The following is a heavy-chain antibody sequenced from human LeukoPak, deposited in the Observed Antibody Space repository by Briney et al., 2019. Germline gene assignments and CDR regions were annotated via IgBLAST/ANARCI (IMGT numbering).Heavy chain of an antibody. CDR1: GVSISIYY. Sequence: SETLSLTCTVSGVSISIYYWSWIRQPPGKGLEWIGYINNSGSTSYNPSLKSRATISADTSKNQFSLKLSSVTAADTAVYYCVRDRELNYWGQGTLVTVSS. V-gene: IGHV4-59*01. J-gene: IGHJ4*02. CDR3: VRDRELNY. D-gene: IGHD1-7*01. CDR2: INNSGST.